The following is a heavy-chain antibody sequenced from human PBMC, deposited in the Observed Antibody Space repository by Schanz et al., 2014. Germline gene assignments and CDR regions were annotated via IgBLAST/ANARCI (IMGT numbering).Heavy chain of an antibody. CDR1: GFTFSSYA. Sequence: EVQLLESGGGLVQPGGSLRLSCAASGFTFSSYAMSWVRQAPGKGLDWVGIIKPDGSEKFYVDSVKGRFTISRDNAKNLMYLHLNSLRAEDTAVYYCARDMLRRYGALEIWGRGTMVTVSS. CDR2: IKPDGSEK. V-gene: IGHV3-7*01. D-gene: IGHD2-8*01. J-gene: IGHJ3*02. CDR3: ARDMLRRYGALEI.